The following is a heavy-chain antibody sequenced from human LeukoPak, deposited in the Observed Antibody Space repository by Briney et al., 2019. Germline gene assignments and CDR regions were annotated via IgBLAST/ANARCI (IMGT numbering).Heavy chain of an antibody. D-gene: IGHD1-1*01. CDR2: IGTASDT. CDR1: GFTFSSFD. Sequence: PGGSLRLSCAASGFTFSSFDIHWVRHPTGQGLEWVSTIGTASDTYYPSSVEGRFTLSRDNAKNSLYLQMNSLTAGDTAVYYCARGPPRGKYYYMDVWGKGTTVTVSS. V-gene: IGHV3-13*01. J-gene: IGHJ6*03. CDR3: ARGPPRGKYYYMDV.